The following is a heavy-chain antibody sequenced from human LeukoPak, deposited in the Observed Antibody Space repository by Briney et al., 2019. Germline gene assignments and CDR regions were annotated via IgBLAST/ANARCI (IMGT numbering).Heavy chain of an antibody. CDR2: IYYSGST. D-gene: IGHD6-13*01. J-gene: IGHJ4*02. Sequence: SETLSLTCTVSGGSISSYYWSRIRQPPGKGLEWIGYIYYSGSTNYNPSLKSRVAISVDTSKNQFSLKLSSVTAADTAVYYCARQRGQQLVWVYWGQGTLVTVSS. CDR3: ARQRGQQLVWVY. CDR1: GGSISSYY. V-gene: IGHV4-59*08.